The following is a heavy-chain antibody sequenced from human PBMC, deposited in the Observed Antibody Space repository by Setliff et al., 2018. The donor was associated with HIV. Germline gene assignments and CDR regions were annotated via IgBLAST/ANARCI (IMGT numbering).Heavy chain of an antibody. V-gene: IGHV4-59*04. D-gene: IGHD3-22*01. CDR1: GGSINNYF. J-gene: IGHJ4*02. Sequence: SETLSLTCTVSGGSINNYFWSWIRQPPGKGLEWLGCLYYTGSTYYNPSLKSRLTISVDTPNNQFSLRLRSVTAADTAVYYCARLVDYYDSSDNDFWGQGTLVTVSS. CDR2: LYYTGST. CDR3: ARLVDYYDSSDNDF.